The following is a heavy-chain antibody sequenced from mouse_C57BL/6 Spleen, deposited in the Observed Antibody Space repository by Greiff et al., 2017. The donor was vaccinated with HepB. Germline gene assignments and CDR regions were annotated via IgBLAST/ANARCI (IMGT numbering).Heavy chain of an antibody. Sequence: EVKLLESGGGLVQPGGSLSLSCAASGFTFTDYYMSWVRQPPGKALEWLGFIRNKANGYTTEYSASVKARFTIARDNSQSILYLQMNALRAEDSATYYCARSALITTVVAFDYWGQGTTLTVSS. CDR1: GFTFTDYY. D-gene: IGHD1-1*01. CDR2: IRNKANGYTT. CDR3: ARSALITTVVAFDY. V-gene: IGHV7-3*01. J-gene: IGHJ2*01.